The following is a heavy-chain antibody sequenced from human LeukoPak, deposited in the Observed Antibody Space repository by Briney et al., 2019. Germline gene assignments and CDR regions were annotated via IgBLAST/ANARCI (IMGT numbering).Heavy chain of an antibody. J-gene: IGHJ4*02. Sequence: GGSLRLSCAASEFTVTSKYMSWVRQAPGKGLEWVSTIYSAGTTYYADSVKGRFTISRDNSKNTLYLQMDSLRVEDTAVYYCARGGNNWSFDYWGQGTLVTVSS. V-gene: IGHV3-53*01. D-gene: IGHD1-1*01. CDR1: EFTVTSKY. CDR2: IYSAGTT. CDR3: ARGGNNWSFDY.